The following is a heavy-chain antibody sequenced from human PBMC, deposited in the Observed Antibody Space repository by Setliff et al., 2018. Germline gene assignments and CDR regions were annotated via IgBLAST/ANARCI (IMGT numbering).Heavy chain of an antibody. CDR3: ARTYNFWSCYFDY. J-gene: IGHJ4*02. CDR2: INHSGST. CDR1: GGSFSGYY. Sequence: SETLSLTCAVYGGSFSGYYWSWIRQPPGKGLEWIGEINHSGSTNNNPSLKSRVTISVDTSKNQFSLKLSSVTAADTAVYYCARTYNFWSCYFDYWVQGSLVTV. V-gene: IGHV4-34*01. D-gene: IGHD3-3*01.